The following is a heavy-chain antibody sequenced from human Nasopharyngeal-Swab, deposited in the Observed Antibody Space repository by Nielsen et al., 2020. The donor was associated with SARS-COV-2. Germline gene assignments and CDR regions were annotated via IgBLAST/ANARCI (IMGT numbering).Heavy chain of an antibody. D-gene: IGHD2-15*01. V-gene: IGHV1-69*13. J-gene: IGHJ4*02. CDR2: IIPIFGTS. Sequence: SVKVSCKASGGTFSTYAISWVRQAPGQGLEWMGGIIPIFGTSKYAQKFQGRVTITADEPTKTSHMELSSLRSEDTAVYFCVRIHGDCSGGSCYSGVDYRGQGSLVTVSS. CDR1: GGTFSTYA. CDR3: VRIHGDCSGGSCYSGVDY.